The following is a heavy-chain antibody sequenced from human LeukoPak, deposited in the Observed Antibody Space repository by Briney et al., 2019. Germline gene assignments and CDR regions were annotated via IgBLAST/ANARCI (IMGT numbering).Heavy chain of an antibody. CDR1: GFTFSDCD. CDR2: ISYRSSPI. CDR3: ARAYPPLRTAAAGDQ. Sequence: SGGSLRLSCTASGFTFSDCDMSWVRQAPGKGLEWVSSISYRSSPIYYADSVKGRITISRDNAKNSLYLQMDSLRAGDTAVYYCARAYPPLRTAAAGDQWGQGTLVTVSS. V-gene: IGHV3-21*01. D-gene: IGHD6-13*01. J-gene: IGHJ4*02.